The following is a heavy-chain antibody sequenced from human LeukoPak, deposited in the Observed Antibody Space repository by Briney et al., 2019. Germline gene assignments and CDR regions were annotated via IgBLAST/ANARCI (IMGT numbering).Heavy chain of an antibody. CDR3: ARCPRDYGDYSSVWFDP. J-gene: IGHJ5*02. V-gene: IGHV1-18*01. Sequence: GASVKVSCKASGYTFTSYGISWVRQAPGQGLEWMGWISAYNGNTNYAQKLQGRVTMTTDTSTSTAYMELWSLRSDDTAVYYCARCPRDYGDYSSVWFDPWGQGTLVTVSS. D-gene: IGHD4-17*01. CDR2: ISAYNGNT. CDR1: GYTFTSYG.